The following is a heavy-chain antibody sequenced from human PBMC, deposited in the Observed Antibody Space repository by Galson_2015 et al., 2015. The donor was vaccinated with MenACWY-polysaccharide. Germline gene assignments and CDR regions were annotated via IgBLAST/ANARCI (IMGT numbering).Heavy chain of an antibody. CDR2: INSDGRST. CDR3: ARSKFSSGYFVRACHS. V-gene: IGHV3-74*01. J-gene: IGHJ3*02. D-gene: IGHD3-22*01. Sequence: SLRLSCAASEFTFSSYWMHWVRQAPGKGLVWVSRINSDGRSTTHADSVKGRFTISRDNAKNTLFLQMNSLRAEDTAIYYCARSKFSSGYFVRACHSWGQGTMVTVSS. CDR1: EFTFSSYW.